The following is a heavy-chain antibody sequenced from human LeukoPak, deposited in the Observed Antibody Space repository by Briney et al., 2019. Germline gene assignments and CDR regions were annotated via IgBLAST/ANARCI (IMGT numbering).Heavy chain of an antibody. J-gene: IGHJ2*01. CDR1: GGSISSSNW. CDR2: IYHSGST. V-gene: IGHV4-4*02. D-gene: IGHD5-18*01. CDR3: ARGLMAMVTNWYFDL. Sequence: SGTLSLTCAVSGGSISSSNWWSWVRQPPGKGLEWIGAIYHSGSTNYNPSLKSRVTISVDKSKNQFSLKLSSVTAADTAVYYCARGLMAMVTNWYFDLWGRGTLVTVSS.